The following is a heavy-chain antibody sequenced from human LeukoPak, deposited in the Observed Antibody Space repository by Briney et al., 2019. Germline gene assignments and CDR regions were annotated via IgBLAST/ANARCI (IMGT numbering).Heavy chain of an antibody. Sequence: GGSLRLSCAASGFTFSSYAMHWVRQAPGKGLEWVAVISYDGSNKYYADSVKGRFTISRDNSKNTLYLQMNSLRAEDTAVYYCAKAASSGYYYRGAFDIWGQGTMVTVSS. CDR3: AKAASSGYYYRGAFDI. CDR1: GFTFSSYA. CDR2: ISYDGSNK. V-gene: IGHV3-30-3*01. D-gene: IGHD3-22*01. J-gene: IGHJ3*02.